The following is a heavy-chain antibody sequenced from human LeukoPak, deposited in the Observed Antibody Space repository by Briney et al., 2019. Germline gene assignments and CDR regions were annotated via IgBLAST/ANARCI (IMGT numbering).Heavy chain of an antibody. CDR1: GFTFSSYA. CDR2: ISGSGGST. V-gene: IGHV3-23*01. D-gene: IGHD2-2*02. CDR3: ARGQYQLLYRWDY. Sequence: PGGPLRLSCAASGFTFSSYAMSWVRQAPGKGLEWVSAISGSGGSTYYADSVKGRFTISRDNSKNTLYLQMNSLRAEDTAVYYCARGQYQLLYRWDYWGQGTLVTVSS. J-gene: IGHJ4*02.